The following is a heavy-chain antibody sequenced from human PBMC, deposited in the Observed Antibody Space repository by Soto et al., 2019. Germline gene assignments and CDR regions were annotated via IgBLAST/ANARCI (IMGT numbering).Heavy chain of an antibody. D-gene: IGHD3-22*01. CDR2: IYAGTIT. CDR3: ARIPYDNSGTIFDY. V-gene: IGHV3-53*01. CDR1: GITVSSYY. J-gene: IGHJ4*02. Sequence: GESLRLSCAVSGITVSSYYMSWVRQAAGKGLEWVSVIYAGTITYYADSVKGRFTIYRDNSKNTLNLEMNSLRVEDTAVYYCARIPYDNSGTIFDYWGQGTLVTVSS.